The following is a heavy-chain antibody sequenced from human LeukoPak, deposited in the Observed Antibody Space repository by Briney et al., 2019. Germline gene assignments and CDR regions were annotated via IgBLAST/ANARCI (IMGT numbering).Heavy chain of an antibody. J-gene: IGHJ4*02. D-gene: IGHD6-13*01. CDR1: GGSISSGDYY. Sequence: SETLSLTCTVSGGSISSGDYYWSWIRQPPGTGLEWLGYIYYSGSTYYNPSLESRVTISVDTSKNQFSLKLSSVTAADTAVYYCARVRSYSGGLSIAAACDYWGQGTLVTVSS. V-gene: IGHV4-30-4*01. CDR3: ARVRSYSGGLSIAAACDY. CDR2: IYYSGST.